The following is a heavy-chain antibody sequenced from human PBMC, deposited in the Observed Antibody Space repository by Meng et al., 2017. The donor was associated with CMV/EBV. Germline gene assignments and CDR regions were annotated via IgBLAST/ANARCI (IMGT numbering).Heavy chain of an antibody. CDR1: GYRFSDHW. D-gene: IGHD1-1*01. Sequence: QVQLVQPGAAVTSPGASVEYAWQPCGYRFSDHWMHWVRQAPGQGLEWMGWIYPNSGGTHYAQKFQDRVSMTRNMSISTVYMELRRLTSDDTAGYYCVRDNNWGPDYWGQGTLVTVSS. CDR3: VRDNNWGPDY. J-gene: IGHJ4*02. CDR2: IYPNSGGT. V-gene: IGHV1-2*02.